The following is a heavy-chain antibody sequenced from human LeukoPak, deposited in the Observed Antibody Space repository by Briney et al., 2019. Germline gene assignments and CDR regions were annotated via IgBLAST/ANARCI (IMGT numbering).Heavy chain of an antibody. J-gene: IGHJ4*02. CDR3: ARSNYYDSSGAFDY. CDR2: IYSGGRK. Sequence: GGSLRLSCAASGLTVSSNYMRWVREAPGKGLEWVSVIYSGGRKYYAESVKGRFTISRDNSKNTLYLQMNSLRAEDTAVYYCARSNYYDSSGAFDYWGQGTLVTVSS. D-gene: IGHD3-22*01. CDR1: GLTVSSNY. V-gene: IGHV3-66*02.